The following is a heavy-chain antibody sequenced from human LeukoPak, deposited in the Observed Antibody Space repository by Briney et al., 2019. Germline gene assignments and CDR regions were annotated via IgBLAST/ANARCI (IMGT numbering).Heavy chain of an antibody. CDR2: IIPIFGTA. V-gene: IGHV1-69*13. D-gene: IGHD3-10*01. CDR3: AREIGFGELFPGY. Sequence: SVKVSCKASGGTFSSYAISWVRQAPGQGLEWMGGIIPIFGTANYAQKFQGRVTITADESTSTAYMELSSLRSEDTAVYYCAREIGFGELFPGYWGQGTLVTVSS. CDR1: GGTFSSYA. J-gene: IGHJ4*02.